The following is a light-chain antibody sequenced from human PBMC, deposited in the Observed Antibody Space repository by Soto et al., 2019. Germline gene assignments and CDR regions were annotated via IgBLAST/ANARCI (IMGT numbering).Light chain of an antibody. Sequence: DIVMTQSPDSLAVSLGERATINCKSSQSVLYSSNNKNYLAWFQQKPGQPPKLLIYWASTRESGVPDRFSGSGSGTDVTLTISSLQAEDVAVYYCQPSLSRVTFGGGTKGAIK. J-gene: IGKJ4*01. CDR2: WAS. CDR1: QSVLYSSNNKNY. CDR3: QPSLSRVT. V-gene: IGKV4-1*01.